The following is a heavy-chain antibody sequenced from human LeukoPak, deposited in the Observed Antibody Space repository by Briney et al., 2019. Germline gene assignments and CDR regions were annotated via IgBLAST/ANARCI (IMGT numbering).Heavy chain of an antibody. D-gene: IGHD1-26*01. CDR3: ARVRSARPGY. CDR2: ISCDGSNK. Sequence: PGRSLRLSCAASGFTFSSYAMHWARQAPGKGLEWVAVISCDGSNKYYADSVKGRFTISRDNSKNTLYLQMNSLRAEDTAVYYCARVRSARPGYWGQGTLVTVSS. J-gene: IGHJ4*02. CDR1: GFTFSSYA. V-gene: IGHV3-30-3*01.